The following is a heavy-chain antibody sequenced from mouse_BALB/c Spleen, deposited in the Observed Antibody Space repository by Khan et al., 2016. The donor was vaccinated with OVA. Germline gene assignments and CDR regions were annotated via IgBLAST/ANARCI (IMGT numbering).Heavy chain of an antibody. CDR3: ALYGNYGYWDN. V-gene: IGHV1S137*01. Sequence: QVQLKQSGPELVRPGVSVMISCQGSVYTFTDYAMHWVKQSHAKSLEWIGVISTYYGNTNYNQKFKGKATMTVDKSSSPAYMELARWTYEDAGIYYCALYGNYGYWDNWGKGTTRTGSS. CDR1: VYTFTDYA. D-gene: IGHD2-1*01. J-gene: IGHJ2*01. CDR2: ISTYYGNT.